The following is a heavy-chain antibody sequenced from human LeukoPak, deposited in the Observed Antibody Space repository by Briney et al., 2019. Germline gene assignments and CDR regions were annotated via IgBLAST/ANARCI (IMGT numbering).Heavy chain of an antibody. CDR2: ISSSGST. CDR3: ARGWDWNLNYFDS. D-gene: IGHD1-7*01. CDR1: GGSISSGSHY. Sequence: SETLSLTCKVSGGSISSGSHYWSWIRQPAWKGLESIGRISSSGSTIYNPSLKGRVTISVDMSKNQFSLKLTSVTAADTAVYFCARGWDWNLNYFDSWGQGTLVTVSS. V-gene: IGHV4-61*02. J-gene: IGHJ4*02.